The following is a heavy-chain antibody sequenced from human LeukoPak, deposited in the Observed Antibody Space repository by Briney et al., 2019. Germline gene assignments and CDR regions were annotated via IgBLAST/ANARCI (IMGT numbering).Heavy chain of an antibody. CDR3: ARHEYDFWSGYAQVDY. Sequence: GESLKISCKGFGYSFTGYWIGWVRQMPGKGLEWMGIIYPGDSDTRYSPSFQGQVTISADKSISTAYLQWSSLKASDTAMYYCARHEYDFWSGYAQVDYWGQGTLVTVSS. CDR1: GYSFTGYW. J-gene: IGHJ4*02. V-gene: IGHV5-51*01. D-gene: IGHD3-3*01. CDR2: IYPGDSDT.